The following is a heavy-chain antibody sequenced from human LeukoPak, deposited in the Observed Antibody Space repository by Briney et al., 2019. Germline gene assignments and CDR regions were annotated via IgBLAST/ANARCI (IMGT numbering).Heavy chain of an antibody. CDR2: IRYDGSNK. CDR3: AKNVNKAVAGYFDY. J-gene: IGHJ4*02. Sequence: GGSLRLSCAASGFTFSSYGMHWVRQARGKGLEWVAFIRYDGSNKYYADSVKGRFTISRDNSKNTLYLQMNSLRAEDTAVYYCAKNVNKAVAGYFDYWGQGTLVTVSS. CDR1: GFTFSSYG. V-gene: IGHV3-30*02. D-gene: IGHD6-19*01.